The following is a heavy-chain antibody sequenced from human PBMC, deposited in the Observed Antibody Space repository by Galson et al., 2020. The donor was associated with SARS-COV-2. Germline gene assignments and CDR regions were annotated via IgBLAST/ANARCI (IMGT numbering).Heavy chain of an antibody. Sequence: ASETLSLTCTVSGGSVSSGLYYWNWIRQHPDKGLEWIGYIYYTGSTHYSPSLKSRVSISADTSRNHFSLRLNSVTAADTAVYYCARGEGRITLVRGVIRGFDSWGQGTLVTVSS. D-gene: IGHD3-10*01. CDR3: ARGEGRITLVRGVIRGFDS. CDR2: IYYTGST. CDR1: GGSVSSGLYY. J-gene: IGHJ4*02. V-gene: IGHV4-31*03.